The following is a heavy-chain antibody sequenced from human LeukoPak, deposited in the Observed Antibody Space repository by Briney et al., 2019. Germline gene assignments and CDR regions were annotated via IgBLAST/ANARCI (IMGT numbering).Heavy chain of an antibody. CDR1: GGSLSSGTDY. Sequence: SETLSLTCTVSGGSLSSGTDYWSWIRQPPGKGLEWIGEINHSGRTNYNPSLKSRVTISVDTSKKQFSLKLSSVTAADTAVYYCARGVDYYGVWGQGTLVTVSS. J-gene: IGHJ4*02. CDR2: INHSGRT. D-gene: IGHD3-10*01. CDR3: ARGVDYYGV. V-gene: IGHV4-34*01.